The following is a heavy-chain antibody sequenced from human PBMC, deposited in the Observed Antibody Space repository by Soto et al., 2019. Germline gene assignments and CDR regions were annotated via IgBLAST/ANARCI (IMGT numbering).Heavy chain of an antibody. V-gene: IGHV3-30*18. CDR1: GFTFSSYG. CDR2: ISYDGSNK. CDR3: AKETDIHYYYYGMDV. Sequence: GGSLRLSCAASGFTFSSYGMHWVRQAPGKGLEWVAVISYDGSNKYYADSVKGRFTISRDNSKNTLYLQMNSLRAEDTAVYYCAKETDIHYYYYGMDVWGQGTTVTVSS. J-gene: IGHJ6*02.